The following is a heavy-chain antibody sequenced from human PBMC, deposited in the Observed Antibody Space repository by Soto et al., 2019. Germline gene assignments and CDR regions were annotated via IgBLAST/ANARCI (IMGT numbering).Heavy chain of an antibody. V-gene: IGHV1-18*04. CDR3: AIQALRYCSGGSCSFDI. D-gene: IGHD2-15*01. CDR1: GSTFTSYG. CDR2: ISAYNGNT. Sequence: VKVSCKASGSTFTSYGISWVRQAPGQGPEWMGWISAYNGNTNYAQKLQGRVTMTTDTSTSTAYMELRSLRSDDTAVYYCAIQALRYCSGGSCSFDIWGQGTMVTVSS. J-gene: IGHJ3*02.